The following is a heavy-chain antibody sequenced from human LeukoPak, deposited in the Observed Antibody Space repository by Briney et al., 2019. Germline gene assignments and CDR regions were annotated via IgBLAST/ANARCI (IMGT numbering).Heavy chain of an antibody. CDR3: TREPPVPGSWYFDL. CDR2: INIEGAT. V-gene: IGHV3-13*01. Sequence: GGSLRLSCAGSGFTFSQNDMHWVRQTTERGLEWVSAINIEGATFYSASMKGRFSISRENAKYALYLQMNSLRAEDTAVYFCTREPPVPGSWYFDLWGRGTQVTVSS. J-gene: IGHJ2*01. CDR1: GFTFSQND. D-gene: IGHD6-19*01.